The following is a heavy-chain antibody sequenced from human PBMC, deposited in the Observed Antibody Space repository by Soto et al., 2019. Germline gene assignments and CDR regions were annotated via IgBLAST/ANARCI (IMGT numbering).Heavy chain of an antibody. J-gene: IGHJ1*01. CDR2: IYSGGNT. D-gene: IGHD5-18*01. Sequence: QVQLQESGPGLVKPSENLSLTCSVSGGSVSSASYYCSWIRQPPGKWLEWIAYIYSGGNTNYNPSLKSRLTLSEDTSQNQFSLKLTSVTAADTAVYYCARQSRGDGYKRSLWAQGTLVTVSS. V-gene: IGHV4-61*01. CDR3: ARQSRGDGYKRSL. CDR1: GGSVSSASYY.